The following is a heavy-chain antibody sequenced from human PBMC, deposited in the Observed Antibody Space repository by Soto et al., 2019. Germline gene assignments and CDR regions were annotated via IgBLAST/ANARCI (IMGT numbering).Heavy chain of an antibody. CDR2: IIPIFGTA. J-gene: IGHJ6*02. D-gene: IGHD1-26*01. Sequence: QVQLVQSGAEVKKPGSSVKVSCKASGGTFSSYAISWERQAPGQGLEWMGGIIPIFGTANYAQKFQGRVTITADESTSTGYMELSSLRSEDTAVYYCARGSLGGVEYYYYGMDVWGQGTTVTVSS. V-gene: IGHV1-69*01. CDR3: ARGSLGGVEYYYYGMDV. CDR1: GGTFSSYA.